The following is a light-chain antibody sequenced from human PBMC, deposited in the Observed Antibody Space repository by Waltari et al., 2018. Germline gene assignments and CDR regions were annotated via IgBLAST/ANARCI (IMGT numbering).Light chain of an antibody. Sequence: DIQMTQSPSTLSASVGDRVTITCRASQSISSWLAWYQQKPGKAPKLLIYKAYSLESGVPSRFSGSGSGTEFTLTISSLQPDDFATYYCQQYNSYPVTFGQGTKLEIK. J-gene: IGKJ2*01. V-gene: IGKV1-5*03. CDR1: QSISSW. CDR3: QQYNSYPVT. CDR2: KAY.